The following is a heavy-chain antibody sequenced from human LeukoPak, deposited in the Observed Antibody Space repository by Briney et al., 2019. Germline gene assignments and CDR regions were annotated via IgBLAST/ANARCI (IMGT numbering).Heavy chain of an antibody. CDR3: ARDLNWETY. Sequence: GGSLRLSCAASGFTFSSYEMNWVRQAPGKGLEWVANIKTDGSQIYYVDSVKGRFTISRDNAKNSLYLQMNSLRVEDTAVYYCARDLNWETYWGQGTLVSVSS. V-gene: IGHV3-7*01. CDR2: IKTDGSQI. D-gene: IGHD7-27*01. J-gene: IGHJ4*02. CDR1: GFTFSSYE.